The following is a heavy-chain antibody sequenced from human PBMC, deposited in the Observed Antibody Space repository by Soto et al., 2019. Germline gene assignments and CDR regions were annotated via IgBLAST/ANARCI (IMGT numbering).Heavy chain of an antibody. J-gene: IGHJ6*02. CDR3: ARDWWVRHYYYGMDV. Sequence: PGGSLRLSCAASGFTVSSNYMSWVRQAPGKGLEWVSVIYSGGSTYYADSVKGRFTISRDNSKNTLYLQMNSLRAEDTAVYYCARDWWVRHYYYGMDVWGQGTTLTVSS. D-gene: IGHD2-15*01. CDR2: IYSGGST. CDR1: GFTVSSNY. V-gene: IGHV3-66*01.